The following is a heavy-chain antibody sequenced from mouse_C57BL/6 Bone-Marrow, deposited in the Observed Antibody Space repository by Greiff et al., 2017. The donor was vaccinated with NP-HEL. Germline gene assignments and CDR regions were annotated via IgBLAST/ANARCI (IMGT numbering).Heavy chain of an antibody. V-gene: IGHV1-64*01. CDR3: ARGATTVVAHYWYFDV. CDR1: GYTFTSYW. D-gene: IGHD1-1*01. CDR2: IHPNSGST. J-gene: IGHJ1*03. Sequence: QVQLQQPGAELVKPGASVKLSCKASGYTFTSYWMHWVKQRPGQGLEWIGMIHPNSGSTNYNEKFQSKATLTVDKSSSTAYMQLSSLTSEYSSFYYCARGATTVVAHYWYFDVWGTGTTVTVSS.